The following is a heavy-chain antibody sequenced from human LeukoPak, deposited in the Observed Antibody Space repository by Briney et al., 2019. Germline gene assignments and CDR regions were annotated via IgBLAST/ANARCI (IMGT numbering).Heavy chain of an antibody. Sequence: PSETLSLTCAVYGGSFSGYYWSWIRQPPGKGLEWIGEINHSGSTNYNPSLKSRVTISVDTFKNQFSLKLSSVTAADTAVYYCARGSTIFGFWGQGTLVTVSS. D-gene: IGHD3-3*01. CDR3: ARGSTIFGF. CDR2: INHSGST. CDR1: GGSFSGYY. J-gene: IGHJ4*02. V-gene: IGHV4-34*01.